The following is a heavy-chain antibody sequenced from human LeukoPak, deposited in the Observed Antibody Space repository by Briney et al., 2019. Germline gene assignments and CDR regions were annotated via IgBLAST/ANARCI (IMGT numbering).Heavy chain of an antibody. CDR2: IYYSGST. V-gene: IGHV4-59*06. CDR3: ARVRENYYYYYMDV. CDR1: GGSISSYY. J-gene: IGHJ6*03. D-gene: IGHD1-26*01. Sequence: SETLSLTCTVSGGSISSYYWSWIRQHPGKGLEWIGYIYYSGSTYYNPSLESRVTISVDTSKNQFSLKLSSVTAADTAVYYCARVRENYYYYYMDVWGKGTTVTVSS.